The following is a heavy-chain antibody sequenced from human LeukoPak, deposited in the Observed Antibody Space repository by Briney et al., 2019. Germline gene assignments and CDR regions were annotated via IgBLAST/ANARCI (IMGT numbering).Heavy chain of an antibody. V-gene: IGHV1-69*05. CDR3: ARDADYSGSGSPGTMVDY. Sequence: GASVKVSCMSSGCTFSSYAISWVRQAPGRGLEGMGGIIPIFGSAHFAQKFQGGLTITTHGYTRTASMARSGLPSEDTAVCYFARDADYSGSGSPGTMVDYWGQGTLVTVSS. CDR2: IIPIFGSA. D-gene: IGHD3-10*01. CDR1: GCTFSSYA. J-gene: IGHJ4*02.